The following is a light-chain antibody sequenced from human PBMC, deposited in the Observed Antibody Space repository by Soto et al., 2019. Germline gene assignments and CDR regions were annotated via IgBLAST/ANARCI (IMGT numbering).Light chain of an antibody. V-gene: IGLV2-14*01. CDR2: DVS. CDR1: SSDVGGYNY. J-gene: IGLJ1*01. CDR3: SSFRSSNPPYYV. Sequence: QSVLTQPASVSGSPGQSITISCTGTSSDVGGYNYVSWYQQHPGKAPKLMIYDVSNRPSGVSNRFSGSKSGNTASLTISGLQADDEADYYCSSFRSSNPPYYVFGTGTKVTVL.